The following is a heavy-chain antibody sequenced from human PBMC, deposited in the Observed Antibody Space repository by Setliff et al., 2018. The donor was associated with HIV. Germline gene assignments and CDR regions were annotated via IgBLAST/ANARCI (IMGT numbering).Heavy chain of an antibody. CDR3: AKELAASGLGYFDS. CDR1: GFNFGGYS. CDR2: IYGGGGTT. V-gene: IGHV3-23*01. D-gene: IGHD3-22*01. J-gene: IGHJ4*02. Sequence: GGSLRLSCAGSGFNFGGYSMSWVRQAPGKGLEWVSSIYGGGGTTFYADSVKGRFTISRDNSKNTVYLQMNSLRAEDTAEYYCAKELAASGLGYFDSWGRGILVTVS.